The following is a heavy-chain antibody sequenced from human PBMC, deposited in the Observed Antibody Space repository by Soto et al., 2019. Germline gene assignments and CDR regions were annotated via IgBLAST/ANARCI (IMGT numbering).Heavy chain of an antibody. J-gene: IGHJ4*02. Sequence: SDPLSLTYNVSAGSLSTSDYYRGCFRQPPGKGLEYIGYIYFRGSTNYNPSLKSRVTMSVDTSKNQCSLKLSSVTAADTAVYYCARGPRYQLLYPYYFDYWGQGTLVPVSS. V-gene: IGHV4-61*05. CDR1: AGSLSTSDYY. CDR2: IYFRGST. CDR3: ARGPRYQLLYPYYFDY. D-gene: IGHD2-2*02.